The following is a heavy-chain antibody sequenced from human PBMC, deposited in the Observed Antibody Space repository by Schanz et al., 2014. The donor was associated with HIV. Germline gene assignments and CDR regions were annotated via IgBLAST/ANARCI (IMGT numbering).Heavy chain of an antibody. CDR3: AKQHDSYDNSGYPSTVEYYGMDV. J-gene: IGHJ6*02. CDR2: ITWDGGST. V-gene: IGHV3-43*01. Sequence: EVQLLDSGGGLVQPGGSLRISCAASGFTFDDYTMHWVRQAPGKGLEWVSLITWDGGSTYYADSVKGRFTISRDNSKNSLYLQMNSLRTEDTALYYCAKQHDSYDNSGYPSTVEYYGMDVWGQGTTVTVSS. D-gene: IGHD3-22*01. CDR1: GFTFDDYT.